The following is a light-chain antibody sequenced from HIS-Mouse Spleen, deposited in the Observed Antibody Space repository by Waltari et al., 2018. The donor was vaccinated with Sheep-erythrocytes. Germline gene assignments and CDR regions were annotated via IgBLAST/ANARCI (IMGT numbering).Light chain of an antibody. J-gene: IGLJ1*01. CDR1: SSYVGGYNY. CDR3: CSYAGSYTYV. V-gene: IGLV2-11*01. CDR2: DVS. Sequence: QSALTQPRSVSGSPGQSVTISCTGTSSYVGGYNYVSWYQQHPAKAPKLMIYDVSKRPSGVPDRFSGSKSGNTASLTISGLQAEDEADYYCCSYAGSYTYVFGTGTKVTVL.